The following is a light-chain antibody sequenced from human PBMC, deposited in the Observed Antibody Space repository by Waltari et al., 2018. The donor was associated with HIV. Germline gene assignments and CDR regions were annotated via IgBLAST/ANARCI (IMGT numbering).Light chain of an antibody. V-gene: IGKV1-33*01. CDR2: DVS. CDR1: QDISKY. J-gene: IGKJ5*01. CDR3: QQYENLPIT. Sequence: DIPLTQSPSSPSASISARVSITCQSSQDISKYLNWYQQKPGKAPKVVIYDVSNLETGVPSRFSGSGSGTHSTVTISSLQTEDSATYHCQQYENLPITFGQGTRVEI.